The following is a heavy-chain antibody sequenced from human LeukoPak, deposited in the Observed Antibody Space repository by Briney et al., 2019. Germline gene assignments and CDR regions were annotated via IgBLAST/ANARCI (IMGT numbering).Heavy chain of an antibody. CDR2: INPSGGST. CDR3: ARDSGNYWYFDY. D-gene: IGHD1-26*01. V-gene: IGHV1-46*01. J-gene: IGHJ4*02. Sequence: ASVKVSCKASGYTFTSYYMHWVRQAPGQGLEWMGIINPSGGSTSYAQKFQGRVTVTADKSTSTAYMELSSLRSEDTAVYYCARDSGNYWYFDYWGQGILVTVSS. CDR1: GYTFTSYY.